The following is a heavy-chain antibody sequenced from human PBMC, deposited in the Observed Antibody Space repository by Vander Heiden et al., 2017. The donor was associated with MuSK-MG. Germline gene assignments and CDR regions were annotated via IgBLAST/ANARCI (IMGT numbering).Heavy chain of an antibody. CDR1: RFTFTSHS. J-gene: IGHJ6*03. V-gene: IGHV3-23*01. CDR3: ARSWEHLAYYYYMDG. Sequence: EVQVWESGGGLVQPGWSLRLSCAGSRFTFTSHSMTWVRQAPGKGPEWVAGISAIGGSTHYADSVKGRFTISRDNSNNILYLQMNSLRAEDTAVDYCARSWEHLAYYYYMDGWGKGTTVTGSS. D-gene: IGHD1-26*01. CDR2: ISAIGGST.